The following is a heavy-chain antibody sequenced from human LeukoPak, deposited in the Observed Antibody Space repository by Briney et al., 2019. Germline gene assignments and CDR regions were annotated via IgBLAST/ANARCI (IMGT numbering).Heavy chain of an antibody. J-gene: IGHJ3*02. Sequence: GGSLRLSCAASGFAFSSYAMNWVRQAPGKGLEWVSAISGSGGTTYYADFVKGLFTISRDNSKNTLYLQMNSLRAEDTAVYYCAKIGRETGPAAMSDAFDIWGQGTLVTVSS. CDR1: GFAFSSYA. CDR3: AKIGRETGPAAMSDAFDI. V-gene: IGHV3-23*01. D-gene: IGHD2-2*01. CDR2: ISGSGGTT.